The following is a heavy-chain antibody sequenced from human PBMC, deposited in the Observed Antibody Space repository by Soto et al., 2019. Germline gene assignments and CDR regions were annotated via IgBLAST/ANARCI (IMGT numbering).Heavy chain of an antibody. CDR1: GDSMTRGSYY. J-gene: IGHJ6*03. D-gene: IGHD3-3*01. Sequence: SETLSLTCVVSGDSMTRGSYYWAWLRQPPGKGLEWIGSFYYTGSTNYNPSLKSRVTVSADTSNNHFSLRLTSVTAADTAVYYCARRLDFGSGYFTAPMDVWGTGTTVNVSS. V-gene: IGHV4-39*02. CDR3: ARRLDFGSGYFTAPMDV. CDR2: FYYTGST.